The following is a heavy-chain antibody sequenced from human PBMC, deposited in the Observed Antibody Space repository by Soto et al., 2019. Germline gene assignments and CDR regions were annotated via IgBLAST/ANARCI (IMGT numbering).Heavy chain of an antibody. CDR1: GFTFSSYS. Sequence: EVQLVGSGGGLVKPGGSLRLSCAASGFTFSSYSMNWVRQAPGKGLEWVSSISSSSSYIYYADSVKGRFTISRDNAKNSLYLQMNSLRAEDTAVYYCARDPPTVKPRPHPGNAFDIWGQGTMVTVSS. J-gene: IGHJ3*02. CDR3: ARDPPTVKPRPHPGNAFDI. CDR2: ISSSSSYI. D-gene: IGHD4-17*01. V-gene: IGHV3-21*01.